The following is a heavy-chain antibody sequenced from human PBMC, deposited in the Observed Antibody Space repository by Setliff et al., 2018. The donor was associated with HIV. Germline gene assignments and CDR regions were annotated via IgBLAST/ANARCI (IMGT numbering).Heavy chain of an antibody. J-gene: IGHJ1*01. CDR2: INAGNGNT. D-gene: IGHD6-25*01. CDR1: GYTFSRYA. V-gene: IGHV1-3*01. Sequence: ASVKVSCKASGYTFSRYAMHWVRQAPGQRLEWMGWINAGNGNTKYSQKFQGRVTITRDTSASTAYMELSSLRSEDTAVYYCARDRVAAAGKEEYFQHWGQGTLVTVSS. CDR3: ARDRVAAAGKEEYFQH.